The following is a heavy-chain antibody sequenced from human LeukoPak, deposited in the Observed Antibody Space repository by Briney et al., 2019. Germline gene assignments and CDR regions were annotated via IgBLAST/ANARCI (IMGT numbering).Heavy chain of an antibody. CDR3: ARHGPLPRDYGGNYRLDY. CDR1: GYTFTSYA. J-gene: IGHJ4*02. V-gene: IGHV1-3*01. CDR2: INAGNGNT. Sequence: ASVKVSCKASGYTFTSYAIHWVRQAPGQRLEWMGWINAGNGNTKYSQKFQDRVTITRDTTASTAYMELSSLRSEDTALYYCARHGPLPRDYGGNYRLDYWGQGTLVTVSS. D-gene: IGHD4-23*01.